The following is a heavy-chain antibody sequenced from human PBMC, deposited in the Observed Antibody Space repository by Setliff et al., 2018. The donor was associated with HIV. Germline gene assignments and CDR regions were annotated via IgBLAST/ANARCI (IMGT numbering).Heavy chain of an antibody. D-gene: IGHD1-1*01. CDR1: GGSISSKDHY. CDR2: IYWNNNK. Sequence: TLSLTCTVSGGSISSKDHYWGWIWQSPGKGLEWIAFIYWNNNKHYSTSLKSRLTVTKDTSKNRVVFTMTNMDPVDTATYYCAYSGRQLRGPYFDFWGQGTPVTVSS. J-gene: IGHJ4*02. CDR3: AYSGRQLRGPYFDF. V-gene: IGHV2-5*01.